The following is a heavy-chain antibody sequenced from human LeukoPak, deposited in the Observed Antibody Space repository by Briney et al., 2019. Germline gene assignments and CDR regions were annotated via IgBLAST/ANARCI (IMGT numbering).Heavy chain of an antibody. CDR3: ARVGPATLKPYYFDY. V-gene: IGHV4-4*07. Sequence: SETLSLTCTFSSDSISNYFWSWIRQPAGKGLEWIGRISASGSSNYNPSLKSRVTMSVDTSKNQFSLKLSSVTAADTAVYYCARVGPATLKPYYFDYWGQGTLVTVSS. CDR2: ISASGSS. D-gene: IGHD3/OR15-3a*01. CDR1: SDSISNYF. J-gene: IGHJ4*02.